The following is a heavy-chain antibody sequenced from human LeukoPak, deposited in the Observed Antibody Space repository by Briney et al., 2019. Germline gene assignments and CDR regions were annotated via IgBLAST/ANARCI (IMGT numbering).Heavy chain of an antibody. CDR2: IKQDGSEK. D-gene: IGHD3-22*01. CDR1: RFSLSSFW. V-gene: IGHV3-7*01. Sequence: GGSLRLSCAVYRFSLSSFWMSWVRHLPGDWLEWVANIKQDGSEKYYVDSVKSRFTISRDNAKNSLYLQMNSLRAEDTAVYYCAANYYDSSGYSFDYWGQGTLVTVSS. J-gene: IGHJ4*02. CDR3: AANYYDSSGYSFDY.